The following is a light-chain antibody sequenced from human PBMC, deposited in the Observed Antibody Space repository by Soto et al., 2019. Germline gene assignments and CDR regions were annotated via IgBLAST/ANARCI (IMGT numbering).Light chain of an antibody. J-gene: IGKJ1*01. CDR1: QNVGSN. CDR2: AAS. CDR3: QQFDHWPGT. Sequence: EIVMTQSPATLSVSPGERAPLSCRASQNVGSNLAWYQQKPGQAPRLLIYAASNRATGIPTKFSGSGSGTEFTLSISSLQSEDFALYYCQQFDHWPGTFGQGTKVEIK. V-gene: IGKV3-15*01.